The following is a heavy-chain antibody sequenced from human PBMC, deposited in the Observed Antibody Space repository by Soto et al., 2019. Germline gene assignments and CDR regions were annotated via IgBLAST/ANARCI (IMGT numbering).Heavy chain of an antibody. CDR2: GSHTGSR. D-gene: IGHD4-17*01. V-gene: IGHV4-31*03. CDR1: GASINTGGFY. Sequence: SETLSLTCSVSGASINTGGFYWSWVRQFPGKGLDWIGYGSHTGSRYLNPSLRSRITISLDTPNNQFSLRLTSVTAADTAVYYCARVKVTTESFDSWGQGSLVTVS. CDR3: ARVKVTTESFDS. J-gene: IGHJ4*02.